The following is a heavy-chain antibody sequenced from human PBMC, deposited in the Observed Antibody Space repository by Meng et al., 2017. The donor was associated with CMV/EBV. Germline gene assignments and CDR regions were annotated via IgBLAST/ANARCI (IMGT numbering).Heavy chain of an antibody. Sequence: SETLSLTCTVSGGSVSSGSYYWSWLRQPPGKGLEWIGYIYYSGSTNYNPSLKSPITISAVTSKNQFSLKLISVTAANTAVYYCARVVGRDGYNLRDWGQGTLVTVSS. CDR2: IYYSGST. D-gene: IGHD5-24*01. CDR3: ARVVGRDGYNLRD. CDR1: GGSVSSGSYY. J-gene: IGHJ4*02. V-gene: IGHV4-61*01.